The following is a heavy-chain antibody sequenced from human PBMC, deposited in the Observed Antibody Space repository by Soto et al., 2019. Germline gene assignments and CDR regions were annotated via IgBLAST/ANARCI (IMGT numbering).Heavy chain of an antibody. D-gene: IGHD2-2*01. CDR1: GFAFSTYW. CDR2: IKFDGSST. Sequence: GGSLRLSCAASGFAFSTYWMHWVRQAPGKGLMWVSPIKFDGSSTYYGDSVKGRFTISRDNSKNTLYLQMNSLRAEDTAVYYCAKDLRYCSSTSCYDAFDIWGQGTMVTVSS. CDR3: AKDLRYCSSTSCYDAFDI. J-gene: IGHJ3*02. V-gene: IGHV3-74*01.